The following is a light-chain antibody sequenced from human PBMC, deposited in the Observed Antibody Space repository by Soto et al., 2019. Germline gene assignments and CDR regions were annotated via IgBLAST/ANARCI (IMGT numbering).Light chain of an antibody. V-gene: IGLV2-8*01. CDR2: EVS. CDR3: SSYAGSNNLYV. CDR1: SSDVGGYNY. Sequence: QSALTQPPSASGSPGQSVTISCTGTSSDVGGYNYVSWYQQHPGKAPKLMIYEVSKRPSGVPDRFSGSKSGNTASLTVSGLQPEDEADYYCSSYAGSNNLYVFGTGTKLTVL. J-gene: IGLJ1*01.